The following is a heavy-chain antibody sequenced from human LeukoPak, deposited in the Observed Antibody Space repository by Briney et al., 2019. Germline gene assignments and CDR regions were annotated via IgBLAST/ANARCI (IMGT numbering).Heavy chain of an antibody. CDR2: INPSGGST. Sequence: GASVKVSCKASGYTFTSYYMHWVRQAPGQGLEWMGIINPSGGSTSYAQKFQGRVTMARDTSTSTVYMELSSLRSEDTAVYYCARELSIVGVPSYWFDPWGQGTLVTVSS. CDR1: GYTFTSYY. D-gene: IGHD1-26*01. CDR3: ARELSIVGVPSYWFDP. J-gene: IGHJ5*02. V-gene: IGHV1-46*01.